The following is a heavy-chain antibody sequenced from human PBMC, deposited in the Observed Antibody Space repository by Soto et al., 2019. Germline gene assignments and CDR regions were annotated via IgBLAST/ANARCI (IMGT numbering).Heavy chain of an antibody. CDR2: MYYSGTT. Sequence: PSETLSLTCTVSGGSISSSSYFWGWIRQPPGKGLEWIGSMYYSGTTYYNPSLKSRVTISVDTSKNQFSLKLSSVTAADTAVYYCARTYYDILTLREVGAFDIWGQGTMVTVSS. V-gene: IGHV4-39*01. J-gene: IGHJ3*02. CDR3: ARTYYDILTLREVGAFDI. CDR1: GGSISSSSYF. D-gene: IGHD3-9*01.